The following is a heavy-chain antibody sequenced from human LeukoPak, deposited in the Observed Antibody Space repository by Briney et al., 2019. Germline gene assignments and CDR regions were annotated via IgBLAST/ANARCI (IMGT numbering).Heavy chain of an antibody. V-gene: IGHV3-30-3*01. CDR2: ISYDGSNK. CDR3: AKVPLAARDLRFDY. CDR1: GFTFSSYA. Sequence: PGGSLRLSCAASGFTFSSYAMHWVRQAPGKGLEWVAVISYDGSNKYYADSVKGRFTISRDNSKNTLYLQMNSLRAEDTAVYYCAKVPLAARDLRFDYWGQGTLVTVSS. D-gene: IGHD6-6*01. J-gene: IGHJ4*02.